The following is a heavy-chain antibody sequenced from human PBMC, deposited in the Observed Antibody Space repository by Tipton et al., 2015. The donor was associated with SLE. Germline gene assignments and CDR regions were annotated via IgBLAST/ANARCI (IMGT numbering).Heavy chain of an antibody. J-gene: IGHJ4*02. Sequence: TLSLTCTVSGGSISSSSYYWGWIRQPPGKGLEWIGYIYYSGSTDYNPSLKSRVTVSVDTSKNQFSLKLSSVTAADTAVYYCARVTGAKWELHYWGQGTLVTVSA. CDR1: GGSISSSSYY. D-gene: IGHD1-26*01. CDR3: ARVTGAKWELHY. CDR2: IYYSGST. V-gene: IGHV4-61*05.